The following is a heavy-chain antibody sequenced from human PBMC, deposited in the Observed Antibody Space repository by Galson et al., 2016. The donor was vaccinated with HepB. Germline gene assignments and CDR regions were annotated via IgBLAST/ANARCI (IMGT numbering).Heavy chain of an antibody. V-gene: IGHV5-51*01. Sequence: QSGAEVKKPGESLKISCKGSGYSFTTYWIGWVRQMPGKGLEWMGIIYPGDSGTRYSPSFQGQVTFSADRSISTAYLQWGSLKASDTAMYYCARQHSGSLDAFDIWGQGTVVTVSS. CDR2: IYPGDSGT. D-gene: IGHD6-6*01. J-gene: IGHJ3*02. CDR3: ARQHSGSLDAFDI. CDR1: GYSFTTYW.